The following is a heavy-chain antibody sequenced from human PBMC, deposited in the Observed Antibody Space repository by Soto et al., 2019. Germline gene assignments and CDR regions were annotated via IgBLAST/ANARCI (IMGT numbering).Heavy chain of an antibody. V-gene: IGHV4-31*03. Sequence: SETLSLTCTVSGGSISTGGYYWSWIRQHPGKGLEWIGYIYYSGSTYYNPSLKSRVSISIDTSKNHFSLNLSSVTAADTAVYYCARLVVVAASQRFDDWGQGTLVTVSS. CDR1: GGSISTGGYY. D-gene: IGHD2-15*01. J-gene: IGHJ4*02. CDR3: ARLVVVAASQRFDD. CDR2: IYYSGST.